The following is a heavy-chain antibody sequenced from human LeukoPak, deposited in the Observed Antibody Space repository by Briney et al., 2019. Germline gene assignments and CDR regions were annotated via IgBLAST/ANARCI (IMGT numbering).Heavy chain of an antibody. J-gene: IGHJ4*02. V-gene: IGHV4-59*08. CDR2: IYYSGST. CDR3: ARLGYYDSRADY. Sequence: SETLSLTCTVSGGSISRYYWSWIRQPPGKGLEWIGYIYYSGSTNYNPSLKSRVTISVDTSKNQFSLKLSSVTAADTAVYYCARLGYYDSRADYWGQGTLVTVSS. D-gene: IGHD3-22*01. CDR1: GGSISRYY.